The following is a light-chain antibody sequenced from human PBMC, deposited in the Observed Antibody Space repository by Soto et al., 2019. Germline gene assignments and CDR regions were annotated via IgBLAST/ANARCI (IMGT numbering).Light chain of an antibody. V-gene: IGLV2-14*01. CDR1: SSDVGGYNY. CDR3: SSYTRSYTLV. J-gene: IGLJ2*01. CDR2: DVS. Sequence: QSALTQPASVSGSPGQSITISCTGTSSDVGGYNYVSWYQQHPGKAPKLMIYDVSNRPSGVSNRFSGSKSGNTASLTISGLQAEDEADYYFSSYTRSYTLVFGGGTKLTVL.